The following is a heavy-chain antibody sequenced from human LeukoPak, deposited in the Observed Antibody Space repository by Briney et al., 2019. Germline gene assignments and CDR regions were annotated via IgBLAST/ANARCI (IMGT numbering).Heavy chain of an antibody. CDR1: GGSISSYY. D-gene: IGHD6-19*01. J-gene: IGHJ3*02. Sequence: SETLSLTCTVSGGSISSYYWSWIRQPPGKGLEWIGEINHSGSTNYNPSLKSRVTISVDTSKNQFSLKLSSVTAADTAVYYCARTDSSGWYADAFDIWGQGTMVTVSS. V-gene: IGHV4-34*01. CDR2: INHSGST. CDR3: ARTDSSGWYADAFDI.